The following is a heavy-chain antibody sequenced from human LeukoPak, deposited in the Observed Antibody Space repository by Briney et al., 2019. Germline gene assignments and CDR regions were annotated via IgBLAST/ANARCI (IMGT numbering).Heavy chain of an antibody. V-gene: IGHV1-8*02. CDR3: ARGRGYCSSTSCYARTYYYGIDV. CDR1: GYTFTSYG. Sequence: ASVKVSCKASGYTFTSYGISWVRQAPGQGLEWTEWMNPNSGNTGYAQKFQGRVAMTRNTSISTAYMELSSLRSEDTAVYYCARGRGYCSSTSCYARTYYYGIDVWGQGTTVTVSS. J-gene: IGHJ6*02. D-gene: IGHD2-2*01. CDR2: MNPNSGNT.